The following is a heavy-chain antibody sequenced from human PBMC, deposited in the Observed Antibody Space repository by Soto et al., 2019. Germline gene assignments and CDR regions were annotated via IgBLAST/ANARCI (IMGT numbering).Heavy chain of an antibody. D-gene: IGHD3-22*01. Sequence: SVKFSCKASGGTFSSYAISWVRQAPGQGLEWMGGIIPIFGTANYAQKFQGRVTITADESTSTAYMELSSLRSEDTAVYYCARNGNYYDSSGYYLAYWGQGTLVTVSS. CDR2: IIPIFGTA. J-gene: IGHJ4*02. CDR3: ARNGNYYDSSGYYLAY. V-gene: IGHV1-69*13. CDR1: GGTFSSYA.